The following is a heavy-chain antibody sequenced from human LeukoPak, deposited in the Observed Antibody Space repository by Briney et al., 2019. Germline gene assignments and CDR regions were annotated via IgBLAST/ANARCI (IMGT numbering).Heavy chain of an antibody. CDR2: TLPMYGTS. J-gene: IGHJ3*02. Sequence: ASVKVSCRASGDTFNNYGITRVRQAPGQGLEWMGGTLPMYGTSNYAQRFQDRLTITADESTSTAYMELRSLRSEDTAVYFCARMRQATLYDAFDIWGQGTLVTVSS. CDR1: GDTFNNYG. D-gene: IGHD2-15*01. CDR3: ARMRQATLYDAFDI. V-gene: IGHV1-69*13.